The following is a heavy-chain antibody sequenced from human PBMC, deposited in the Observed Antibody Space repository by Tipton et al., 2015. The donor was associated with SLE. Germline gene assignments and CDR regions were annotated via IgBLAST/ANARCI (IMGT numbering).Heavy chain of an antibody. CDR3: ARIGRAGDLYYYYMDV. V-gene: IGHV4-39*07. D-gene: IGHD7-27*01. CDR2: IYYSGST. CDR1: GGSISVSSYY. Sequence: TLSLTCTVSGGSISVSSYYWGWIRQPPGKGLEWIGSIYYSGSTYYNPSLKSRVTISVDTSKNQFSLKMTSVTAADTAVYYCARIGRAGDLYYYYMDVWGKGTTVTVSS. J-gene: IGHJ6*03.